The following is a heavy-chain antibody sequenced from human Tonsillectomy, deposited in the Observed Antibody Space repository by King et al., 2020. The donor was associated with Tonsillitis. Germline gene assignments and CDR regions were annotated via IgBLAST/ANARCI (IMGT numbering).Heavy chain of an antibody. J-gene: IGHJ4*02. CDR3: VRGRSAGYYGIFDY. D-gene: IGHD3-22*01. CDR1: GFTFSSYN. Sequence: QLVQSGGGLAQPGGSLRLSCAASGFTFSSYNMNWVRQAPGKGLEWVSYISGSSGTIDYANSFKGRFTIYRDNARNSLYLQMDSLRAEDTAVYYCVRGRSAGYYGIFDYWGQGMQVAVSS. V-gene: IGHV3-48*01. CDR2: ISGSSGTI.